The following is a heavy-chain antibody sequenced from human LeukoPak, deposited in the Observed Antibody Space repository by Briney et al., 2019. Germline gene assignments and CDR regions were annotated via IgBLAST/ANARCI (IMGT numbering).Heavy chain of an antibody. V-gene: IGHV1-2*02. CDR3: ARDWEDSSGWYYGY. CDR2: INPNSGGT. J-gene: IGHJ4*02. CDR1: GYTFTGYY. Sequence: ASVKVSCKASGYTFTGYYMHWVRQAPRQGLEWMGWINPNSGGTNYAQKFQGRVTMTRDTSISTAYMELSRLRSDDTAVYYCARDWEDSSGWYYGYWGQGTLVTVSS. D-gene: IGHD6-19*01.